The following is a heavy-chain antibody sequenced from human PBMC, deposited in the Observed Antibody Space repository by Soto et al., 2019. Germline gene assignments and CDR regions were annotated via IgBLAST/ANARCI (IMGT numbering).Heavy chain of an antibody. CDR3: ARDGYGSGSTTEDYYYYMDV. CDR1: GGSISSGGYY. V-gene: IGHV4-31*03. D-gene: IGHD3-10*01. Sequence: QVQLQESGPGLVKPSQTLSLTCTVSGGSISSGGYYWSWIRQHPGKGLEWIGYIYYSGSTYYNPSLKSRVTISVDTSKNQFSRKRSSVTAADTAVYYCARDGYGSGSTTEDYYYYMDVWGKGTTVTVSS. J-gene: IGHJ6*03. CDR2: IYYSGST.